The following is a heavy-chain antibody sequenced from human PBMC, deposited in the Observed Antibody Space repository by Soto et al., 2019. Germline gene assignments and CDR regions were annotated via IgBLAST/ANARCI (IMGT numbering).Heavy chain of an antibody. Sequence: ASVKVSCKASGYTFTSYAMHWVRQAPGQRLEWMGWINAGNGNTKYSQKFQGRVTTTRNTSASTAYMELSSLRSEDTAVYYCASLAAAGTYFDYWGQGTLVTVSS. CDR1: GYTFTSYA. CDR3: ASLAAAGTYFDY. D-gene: IGHD6-13*01. J-gene: IGHJ4*02. V-gene: IGHV1-3*01. CDR2: INAGNGNT.